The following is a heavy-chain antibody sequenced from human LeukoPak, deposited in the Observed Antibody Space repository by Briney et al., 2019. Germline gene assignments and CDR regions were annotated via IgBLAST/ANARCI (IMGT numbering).Heavy chain of an antibody. CDR3: AKDSGYDSSGYYDY. CDR1: GFTFSSYG. Sequence: GGSLRLSCAASGFTFSSYGMHWVRQAPGKGLEWVAVISYDGSNKYYADSVKGRFTISRDNSKNTLYLQMNSLRAEDTAVYYCAKDSGYDSSGYYDYWGQGTLVTVSS. CDR2: ISYDGSNK. D-gene: IGHD3-22*01. J-gene: IGHJ4*02. V-gene: IGHV3-30*18.